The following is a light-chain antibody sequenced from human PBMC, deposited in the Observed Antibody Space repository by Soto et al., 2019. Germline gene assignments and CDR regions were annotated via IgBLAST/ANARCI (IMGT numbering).Light chain of an antibody. J-gene: IGKJ1*01. Sequence: DTQLTQYQSTLSASVGDRVTITCRASQSITTYVNWYQQKLGKAPTLLIYAASSLQSGVPSRFSGSGSGTDFTLTISSLQPKDFATYFRHRCYSSPRTFGQGTKV. CDR3: HRCYSSPRT. CDR2: AAS. CDR1: QSITTY. V-gene: IGKV1-39*01.